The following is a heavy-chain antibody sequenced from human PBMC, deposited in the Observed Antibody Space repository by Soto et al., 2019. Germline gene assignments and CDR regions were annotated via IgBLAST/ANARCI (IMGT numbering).Heavy chain of an antibody. Sequence: GESLKISCKGSGYSFTSYWIGWVRQMPGKGLEWMGIIYPGDSDTRYSPSFQGQVTISADKSISTAYLQWSSLKASDTAMYYCARHAESTVTTHYYYYYGMDVWGQGTTVTVSS. D-gene: IGHD4-4*01. CDR1: GYSFTSYW. CDR2: IYPGDSDT. J-gene: IGHJ6*02. CDR3: ARHAESTVTTHYYYYYGMDV. V-gene: IGHV5-51*01.